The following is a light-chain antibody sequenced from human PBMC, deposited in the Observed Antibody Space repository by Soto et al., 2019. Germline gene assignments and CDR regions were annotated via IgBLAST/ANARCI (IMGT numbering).Light chain of an antibody. J-gene: IGLJ3*02. CDR2: NTY. CDR3: VLYMGIGTWV. V-gene: IGLV8-61*01. CDR1: SGSVSTNYY. Sequence: QTVVTQEPSFSVSPGGTVTLTCGLSSGSVSTNYYPAWYQQAPGQAPRTLIYNTYTRSSGVPDRFSGSILGTKAALTIPGAQADDESDYYCVLYMGIGTWVFGGGTKLTVL.